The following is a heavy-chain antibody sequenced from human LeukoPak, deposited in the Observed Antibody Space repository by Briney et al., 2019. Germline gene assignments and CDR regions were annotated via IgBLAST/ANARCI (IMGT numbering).Heavy chain of an antibody. CDR1: GFAFSTYG. V-gene: IGHV3-23*01. D-gene: IGHD5-18*01. CDR3: AKRIQSAMAMGY. Sequence: GALRLSCAASGFAFSTYGMTWVRQAPGKGLEWVSAISNSGDNTYYADSVKGRFTISRDNSKNALYLQMNSLRAEDTAVYYCAKRIQSAMAMGYWGQGTLVTVSS. J-gene: IGHJ4*02. CDR2: ISNSGDNT.